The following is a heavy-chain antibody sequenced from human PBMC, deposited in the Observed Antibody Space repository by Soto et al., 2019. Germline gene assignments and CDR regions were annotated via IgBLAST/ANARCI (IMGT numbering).Heavy chain of an antibody. CDR2: ISYDGSNK. J-gene: IGHJ4*02. CDR3: AKDGSAQQGPSFDY. V-gene: IGHV3-30*18. Sequence: GGSLRLSCAASGFTFSSYGMHWVRQAPGKGLEWVAVISYDGSNKYYADSVKGRFTISRDNSKNTLYLQMNSLRAEDTAVYYCAKDGSAQQGPSFDYWGQETLVTVPS. CDR1: GFTFSSYG. D-gene: IGHD2-15*01.